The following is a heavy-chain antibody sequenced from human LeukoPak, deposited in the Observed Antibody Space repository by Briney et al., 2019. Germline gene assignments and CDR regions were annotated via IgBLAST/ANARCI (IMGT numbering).Heavy chain of an antibody. J-gene: IGHJ3*02. V-gene: IGHV3-66*01. D-gene: IGHD3-22*01. CDR2: IYSGGST. CDR3: ARDISSGYYDAFDI. CDR1: GFTVSSNY. Sequence: GGSLRLSCAASGFTVSSNYMSWVRQAPGKGLEWVSVIYSGGSTYYADSVKGRFTISRDNSKNTLCLQMNSLRAEDTAVYYCARDISSGYYDAFDIWGQGTMVTVSS.